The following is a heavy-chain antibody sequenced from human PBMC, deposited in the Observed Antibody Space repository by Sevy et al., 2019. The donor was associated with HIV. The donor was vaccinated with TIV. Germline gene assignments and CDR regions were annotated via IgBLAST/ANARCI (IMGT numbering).Heavy chain of an antibody. CDR1: GFTFSSYE. V-gene: IGHV3-48*03. J-gene: IGHJ4*02. Sequence: GGSLRLSCAASGFTFSSYEMTWVRQAPGKGLEWVSYITNSGSAEYYSDSVRGRFAISRDNTKNSLYLQMNSLRAEDTALYYCARDLPPSATTVAHFDYWGRGTLVTVSS. CDR3: ARDLPPSATTVAHFDY. CDR2: ITNSGSAE. D-gene: IGHD4-17*01.